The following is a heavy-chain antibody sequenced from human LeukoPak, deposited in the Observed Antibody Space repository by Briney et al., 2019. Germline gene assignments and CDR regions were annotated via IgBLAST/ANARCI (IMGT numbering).Heavy chain of an antibody. V-gene: IGHV6-1*01. CDR3: ARQSSSWRGDGRLDP. D-gene: IGHD6-13*01. CDR1: GDSVSSNSAA. Sequence: SRTLSVTCVISGDSVSSNSAAWTWIRQSPSRGLEWLGRTYYRSKWYNDYAVSVESRITISPDTSKNQFSLQLNSVTPEDTAVYYCARQSSSWRGDGRLDPWGQGTL. J-gene: IGHJ5*02. CDR2: TYYRSKWYN.